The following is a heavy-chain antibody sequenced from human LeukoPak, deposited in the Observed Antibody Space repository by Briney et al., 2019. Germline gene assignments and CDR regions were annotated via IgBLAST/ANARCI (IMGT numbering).Heavy chain of an antibody. Sequence: GGSLRLSCAASGFTFDDYTMHWVRQAPGKGLEWVSLISWDGVSTYYADSVKGRFTISRDNSKNSLYLELNSLRTEDTAFYYCAKDGGSGATRPIDFWGQGTLVTVSS. J-gene: IGHJ4*02. CDR1: GFTFDDYT. CDR3: AKDGGSGATRPIDF. D-gene: IGHD1-26*01. CDR2: ISWDGVST. V-gene: IGHV3-43*01.